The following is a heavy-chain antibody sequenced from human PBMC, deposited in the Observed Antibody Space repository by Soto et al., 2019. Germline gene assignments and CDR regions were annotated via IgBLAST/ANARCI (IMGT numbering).Heavy chain of an antibody. J-gene: IGHJ4*02. D-gene: IGHD3-10*01. CDR3: AGVKDYYGSGIPSAFDY. CDR2: ISGSGGST. V-gene: IGHV3-23*01. Sequence: GGSLRLSCAASGFTFSSYAMSWVRQAPGKGLEWVSAISGSGGSTYYADSVKGRFTISRDNSKNKMYLQMNSLRAEDTAVYYCAGVKDYYGSGIPSAFDYWGQGTLVTVSS. CDR1: GFTFSSYA.